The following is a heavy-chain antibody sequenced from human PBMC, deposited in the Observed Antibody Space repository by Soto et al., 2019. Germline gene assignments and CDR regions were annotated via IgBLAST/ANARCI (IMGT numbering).Heavy chain of an antibody. V-gene: IGHV4-59*08. J-gene: IGHJ5*02. Sequence: SETLSLTCTVSGGSISSYYWSWIRQPPEKGLEWIGYIYYSGSTNYNPSLKSRVTISVETSKNQFSLKLSSVTAADTAVYYCARRGPNPGGAPVHWFDPWGQGTLVTVSS. CDR1: GGSISSYY. CDR2: IYYSGST. D-gene: IGHD1-26*01. CDR3: ARRGPNPGGAPVHWFDP.